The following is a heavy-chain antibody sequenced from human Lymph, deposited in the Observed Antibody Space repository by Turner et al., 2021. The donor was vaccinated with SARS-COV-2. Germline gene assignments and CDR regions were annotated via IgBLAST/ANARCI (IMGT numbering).Heavy chain of an antibody. CDR3: ATKYCSGGRCSYFDY. D-gene: IGHD2-15*01. V-gene: IGHV3-23*01. CDR2: ISGSGGST. CDR1: GFTFSSYA. Sequence: EVQLLESGVGLVQPGGSLRLSCAASGFTFSSYAMSWVRQAPGKGLEWVSAISGSGGSTYYADSVKGRFTISRDNSKNTLYLQMNSLRAEDTAVYYCATKYCSGGRCSYFDYWGQGTLVTVSS. J-gene: IGHJ4*02.